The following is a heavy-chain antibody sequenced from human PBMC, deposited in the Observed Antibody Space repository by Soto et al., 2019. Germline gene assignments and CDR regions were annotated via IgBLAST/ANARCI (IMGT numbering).Heavy chain of an antibody. D-gene: IGHD3-3*01. CDR1: GGSISSGGYY. J-gene: IGHJ6*03. CDR2: IYYSGST. Sequence: PSETLSLTCTVSGGSISSGGYYWSWIRQHPGKGLEWIGYIYYSGSTYYNPSLKSRVTISVDTSKNQFSLKLSSVTAADTAVYYCARGVTIFGVVIIRGYYMNVWGKGTTVTVSS. V-gene: IGHV4-31*02. CDR3: ARGVTIFGVVIIRGYYMNV.